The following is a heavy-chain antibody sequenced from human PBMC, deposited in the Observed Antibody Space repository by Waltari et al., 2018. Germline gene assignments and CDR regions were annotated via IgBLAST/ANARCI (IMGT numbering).Heavy chain of an antibody. CDR3: ARGSFDSDSYFDV. Sequence: QVQLQESGPGLGKPSETLSLTCAVSGYPISSGYDWGWIRQPPGKGLEWIGSIYHSGTTYYSPSLKSRVTISVDTSKNQFSLKVTSLTAADTAIYYCARGSFDSDSYFDVWGRGTLVTVSS. CDR1: GYPISSGYD. J-gene: IGHJ2*01. D-gene: IGHD1-26*01. V-gene: IGHV4-38-2*01. CDR2: IYHSGTT.